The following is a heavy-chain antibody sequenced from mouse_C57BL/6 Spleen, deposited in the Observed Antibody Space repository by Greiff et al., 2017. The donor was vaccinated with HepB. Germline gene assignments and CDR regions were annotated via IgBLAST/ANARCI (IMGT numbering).Heavy chain of an antibody. CDR2: IHPSDSDT. CDR3: AISYDYDYYAMDY. V-gene: IGHV1-74*01. D-gene: IGHD2-4*01. J-gene: IGHJ4*01. Sequence: QVQLKQPGAELVKPGASVKVSCKASGYTFTSYWMHWVKQRPGQGLEWIGRIHPSDSDTNYNQKFKGKATLTVDKSSSTAYMQLSSLTSEDSAVYYCAISYDYDYYAMDYWGQGTSVTVSS. CDR1: GYTFTSYW.